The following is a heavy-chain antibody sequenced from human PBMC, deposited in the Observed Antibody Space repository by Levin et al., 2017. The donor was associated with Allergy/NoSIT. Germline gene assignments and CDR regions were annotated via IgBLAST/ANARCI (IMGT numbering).Heavy chain of an antibody. Sequence: GASVKVSCKASGYTFTSHHLNWLRQAPGQGLEWMGTINPSGGARSHAQKFQGRVTMTTDKSTSTGYMELSGLRPEDTAIYYCARTKYSSSADWFDPWGQGTRVTVSS. V-gene: IGHV1-46*01. J-gene: IGHJ5*02. CDR2: INPSGGAR. CDR1: GYTFTSHH. CDR3: ARTKYSSSADWFDP. D-gene: IGHD6-6*01.